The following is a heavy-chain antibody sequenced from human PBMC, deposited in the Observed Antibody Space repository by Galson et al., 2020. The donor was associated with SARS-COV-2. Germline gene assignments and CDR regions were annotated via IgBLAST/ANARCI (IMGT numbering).Heavy chain of an antibody. V-gene: IGHV3-30*18. Sequence: GESLKISCAASGFTFSSYGMHWVRQAPGKGLEWVAVISYDGSNKYYADSVKGRFTISRDNSKNTLYLQMNSLRAEDTAVYYCAKLSGGSYFGYFDYWGQGTLVTVSS. CDR1: GFTFSSYG. D-gene: IGHD1-26*01. J-gene: IGHJ4*02. CDR2: ISYDGSNK. CDR3: AKLSGGSYFGYFDY.